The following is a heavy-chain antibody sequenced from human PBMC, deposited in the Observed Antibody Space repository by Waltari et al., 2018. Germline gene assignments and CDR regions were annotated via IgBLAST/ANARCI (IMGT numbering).Heavy chain of an antibody. Sequence: EVQLVESGGDLVQPGGSLRLSCVASVFPFSNYWMSWFCQAPGTGLQWVADIKGDGSKKYYVDSVKGRFTISRDNAEKSVYLQMSSLRAEDTAIYYCARDNSITGTTWGFDLWGQGTLVTISS. CDR2: IKGDGSKK. CDR1: VFPFSNYW. CDR3: ARDNSITGTTWGFDL. V-gene: IGHV3-7*03. D-gene: IGHD1-20*01. J-gene: IGHJ5*02.